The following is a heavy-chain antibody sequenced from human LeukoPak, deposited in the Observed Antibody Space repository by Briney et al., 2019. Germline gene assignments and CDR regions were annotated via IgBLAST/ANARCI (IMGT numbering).Heavy chain of an antibody. D-gene: IGHD6-6*01. J-gene: IGHJ6*02. V-gene: IGHV4-34*01. CDR1: GGSFSGYY. CDR2: INHSGST. CDR3: ARANRRYSSSSWYYYYGMDV. Sequence: PSETLSLTCAVYGGSFSGYYWSWIRQPPGKGLERIGEINHSGSTNYNPSLKSRVTISVDTSKNQFSLKLSSVTAADTAVYYCARANRRYSSSSWYYYYGMDVWGQGTTVTVSS.